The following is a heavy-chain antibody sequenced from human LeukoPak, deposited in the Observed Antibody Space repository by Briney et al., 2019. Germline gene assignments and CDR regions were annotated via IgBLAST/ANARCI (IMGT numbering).Heavy chain of an antibody. V-gene: IGHV4-59*01. J-gene: IGHJ4*02. CDR2: IYYSGSI. CDR1: GGSISSYY. CDR3: ARARTTVTGYYFDY. Sequence: PSETLSLTCTVSGGSISSYYWSWIRQPPGKGLEWIGYIYYSGSINYNPSLKSRVTISVDTSKNQFSLRLSSVTAADTAVYYCARARTTVTGYYFDYWGQGTLVTVSS. D-gene: IGHD4-17*01.